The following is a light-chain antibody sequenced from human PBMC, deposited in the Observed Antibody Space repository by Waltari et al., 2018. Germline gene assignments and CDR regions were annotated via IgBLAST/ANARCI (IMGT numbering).Light chain of an antibody. J-gene: IGLJ3*02. V-gene: IGLV1-44*01. CDR3: ISWDDRLNCPV. CDR1: DSNIGSHT. Sequence: QSVLTQPPSASGTPGQRVTISCSGRDSNIGSHTVNWYQQLPRSAPKTLVHSNNQRPSGVPDRFSGSKSATSASLAISGLQAEDEADYFCISWDDRLNCPVFGGGTKLTVL. CDR2: SNN.